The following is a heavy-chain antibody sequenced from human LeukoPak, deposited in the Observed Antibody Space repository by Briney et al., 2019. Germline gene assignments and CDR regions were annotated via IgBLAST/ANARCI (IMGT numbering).Heavy chain of an antibody. J-gene: IGHJ4*02. D-gene: IGHD3-10*01. CDR2: INSDGSST. CDR3: ARGGSGSNYPFDD. CDR1: GFTFSNYR. Sequence: QPGGSLRLSCAASGFTFSNYRMHWVRQAPGKGLVWVSRINSDGSSTNYADSVKGRLTISRDNAKNSLYLLMNSLRDEDTAAYYCARGGSGSNYPFDDWGQGTLVTVSS. V-gene: IGHV3-74*01.